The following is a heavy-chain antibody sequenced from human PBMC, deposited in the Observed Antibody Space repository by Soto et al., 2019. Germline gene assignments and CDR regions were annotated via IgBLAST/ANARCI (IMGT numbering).Heavy chain of an antibody. CDR2: ISSSSSTI. D-gene: IGHD3-10*01. J-gene: IGHJ6*02. Sequence: PGGSLILSCAASGFTFSSYSMNWVRQAPGKGLEWVSYISSSSSTIYYADSVKGRFTISRDNAKNSLYLQMNSLRAEDTAVYYCARVSITMVPRAGMDVWGQGTTVTVSS. V-gene: IGHV3-48*01. CDR1: GFTFSSYS. CDR3: ARVSITMVPRAGMDV.